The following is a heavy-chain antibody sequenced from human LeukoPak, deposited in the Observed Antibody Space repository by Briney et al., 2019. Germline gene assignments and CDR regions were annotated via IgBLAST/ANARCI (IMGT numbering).Heavy chain of an antibody. Sequence: SETLSLTCTVSGGSISGYYWSWIRQPPGKGLEWIGYIYYSGSTNYNPSLKSRVTISVDTSKNQFSLKLSSVTAADTAVYYCARGSGYDILTGYFPDAFDIWGQGTMVTVSP. J-gene: IGHJ3*02. CDR3: ARGSGYDILTGYFPDAFDI. V-gene: IGHV4-59*08. D-gene: IGHD3-9*01. CDR1: GGSISGYY. CDR2: IYYSGST.